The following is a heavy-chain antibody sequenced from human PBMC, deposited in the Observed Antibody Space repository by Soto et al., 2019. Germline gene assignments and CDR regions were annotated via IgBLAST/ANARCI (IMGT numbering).Heavy chain of an antibody. Sequence: PSETLSLTCAAYGGSFSGYYWSWIRQPPGKGLEWIGEINHSGSTNYNPSLKSRVTISVDTSKNQFSLKLSSVTAADTAVYYCARADSSGYYYWGQGTLVTVSS. J-gene: IGHJ4*02. CDR3: ARADSSGYYY. CDR2: INHSGST. V-gene: IGHV4-34*01. CDR1: GGSFSGYY. D-gene: IGHD3-22*01.